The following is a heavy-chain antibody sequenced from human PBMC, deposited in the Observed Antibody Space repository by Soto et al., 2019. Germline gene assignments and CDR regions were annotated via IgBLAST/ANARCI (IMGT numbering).Heavy chain of an antibody. D-gene: IGHD6-13*01. CDR1: GGTFSSYA. Sequence: SVKVSCKASGGTFSSYAISWVRQAPGQGLEWMGGIIPIFGTANYAQKFQGRVTITADESTSTAYMELSSLRSEDTAVYYCAKVGGAAGTRWFDPCSQRSPVTVSS. J-gene: IGHJ5*01. CDR3: AKVGGAAGTRWFDP. V-gene: IGHV1-69*13. CDR2: IIPIFGTA.